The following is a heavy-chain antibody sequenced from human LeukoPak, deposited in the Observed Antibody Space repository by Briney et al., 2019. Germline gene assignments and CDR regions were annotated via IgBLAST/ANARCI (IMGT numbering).Heavy chain of an antibody. CDR2: INHSGST. Sequence: SETLSLTCAVYGGSFSGYYWSWIRQPPGKGLDWIGEINHSGSTNYNPSLKSRVTISVDTSKNQFSLKLSSVTAADTAVYYCARDRAITMVRGVISPWGQGTLVTVSS. CDR1: GGSFSGYY. D-gene: IGHD3-10*01. J-gene: IGHJ5*02. CDR3: ARDRAITMVRGVISP. V-gene: IGHV4-34*01.